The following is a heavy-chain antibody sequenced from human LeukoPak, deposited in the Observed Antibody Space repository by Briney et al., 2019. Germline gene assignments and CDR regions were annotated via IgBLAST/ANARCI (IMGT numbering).Heavy chain of an antibody. Sequence: PSETLSLTCAVYGGSFSGYYWSWIRQPPGKGLEWIGEINHSGSTNYNPSLKSRVTISVDTSKNQFSLKLSSVTAADTAVYYCARGLGRPAVVVPAVTPPDGNWFDPWGQGTLVTVSS. CDR2: INHSGST. CDR1: GGSFSGYY. V-gene: IGHV4-34*01. D-gene: IGHD2-2*02. CDR3: ARGLGRPAVVVPAVTPPDGNWFDP. J-gene: IGHJ5*02.